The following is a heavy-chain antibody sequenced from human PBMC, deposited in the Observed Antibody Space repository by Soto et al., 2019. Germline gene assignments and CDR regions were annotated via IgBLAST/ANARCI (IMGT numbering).Heavy chain of an antibody. CDR2: IIPIFGTA. CDR1: GVTFSSYA. D-gene: IGHD3-22*01. J-gene: IGHJ4*02. Sequence: QVQLVQSGAEVKKPGSSVKVSCKASGVTFSSYAISWVRQAPGQGLEWMGGIIPIFGTANYAQKFQGRVTITADESTSTAYMELSSLRSEDTAVYYCAGPKGMEDSSGYYYYYWGQGTLVTVSS. CDR3: AGPKGMEDSSGYYYYY. V-gene: IGHV1-69*01.